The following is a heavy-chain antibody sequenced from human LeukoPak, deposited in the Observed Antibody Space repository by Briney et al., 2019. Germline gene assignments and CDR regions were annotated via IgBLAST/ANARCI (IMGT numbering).Heavy chain of an antibody. CDR3: ATRENPQNAFDI. CDR2: FDPEDGET. CDR1: GYTLTELS. Sequence: GASVKVSCKVSGYTLTELSMHWVRQTPGKGLEWMGGFDPEDGETIYAQKFQGRVTMTEDTSTDTAYMELSSLRSEDTAVYYCATRENPQNAFDIWGQGTMVTVSS. J-gene: IGHJ3*02. V-gene: IGHV1-24*01.